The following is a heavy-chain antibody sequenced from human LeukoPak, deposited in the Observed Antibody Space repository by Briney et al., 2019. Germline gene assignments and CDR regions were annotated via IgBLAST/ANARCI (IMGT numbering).Heavy chain of an antibody. CDR1: GFNISDFW. CDR2: IYSGGST. Sequence: PGGSLRLSCAASGFNISDFWMTWVRQAPGKGLEWVSVIYSGGSTYYADSVKGRFTISRDNSKNTLYLQMNSLRAEDTAVYYCARMNEVWAARWPTFDAFDIWGQGTMVTVSS. V-gene: IGHV3-53*01. D-gene: IGHD4-23*01. J-gene: IGHJ3*02. CDR3: ARMNEVWAARWPTFDAFDI.